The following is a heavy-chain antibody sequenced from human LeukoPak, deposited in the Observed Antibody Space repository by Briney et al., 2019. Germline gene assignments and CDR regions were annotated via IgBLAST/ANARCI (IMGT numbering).Heavy chain of an antibody. CDR3: VTDVLLCGGSICNFFDP. CDR1: GDSITTGYF. Sequence: PSETLSLTCSVSGDSITTGYFCAWIRHSPGKGLEWIASVPHSGTTYYTPPLKSRATISLDTSRNQLSLKFSSVTAADTAVYYCVTDVLLCGGSICNFFDPWGQGTLVTVSS. CDR2: VPHSGTT. D-gene: IGHD2-15*01. J-gene: IGHJ5*01. V-gene: IGHV4-38-2*02.